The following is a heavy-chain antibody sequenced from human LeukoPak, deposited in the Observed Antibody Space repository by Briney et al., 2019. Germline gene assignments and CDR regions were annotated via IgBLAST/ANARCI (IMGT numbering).Heavy chain of an antibody. Sequence: GGSLRLSCAASGFTFSSFAMSWVRQAPGKGLAWVSAISGSGGSTYYADSVKGRFTISRDNSKNTLYLQMNSLRAEDTAVYYCARRQKLACDYWGQGTLVTVSS. CDR3: ARRQKLACDY. V-gene: IGHV3-23*01. D-gene: IGHD6-13*01. CDR1: GFTFSSFA. CDR2: ISGSGGST. J-gene: IGHJ4*02.